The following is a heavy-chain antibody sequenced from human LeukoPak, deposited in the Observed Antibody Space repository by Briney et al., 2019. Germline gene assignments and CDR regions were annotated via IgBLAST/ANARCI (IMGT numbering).Heavy chain of an antibody. CDR1: GGTFSSYA. J-gene: IGHJ4*02. CDR2: IIPIFGTA. Sequence: SVKVSCKASGGTFSSYAISWVRQAPGQGLAWMGGIIPIFGTANYAQKFQGRVTITADESTSTAYMELSSLRSEDTAVYYCARVPSSWYELGDDYWGQGTLVTVSS. V-gene: IGHV1-69*13. D-gene: IGHD6-13*01. CDR3: ARVPSSWYELGDDY.